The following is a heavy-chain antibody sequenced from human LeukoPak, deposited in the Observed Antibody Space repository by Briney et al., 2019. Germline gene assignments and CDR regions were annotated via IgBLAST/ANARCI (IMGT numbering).Heavy chain of an antibody. D-gene: IGHD3-22*01. J-gene: IGHJ6*03. Sequence: PSETLSLTCAVYGGSFSGYYWSWIRQPPGKGLVWIGEINHSGSTNYNPSLKSRVTISVDTSKNQFSLKLSSVTAADTAVYYCARALGYYYDSSGYYSYYYMDVWGKGTTVTVSS. CDR1: GGSFSGYY. CDR3: ARALGYYYDSSGYYSYYYMDV. CDR2: INHSGST. V-gene: IGHV4-34*01.